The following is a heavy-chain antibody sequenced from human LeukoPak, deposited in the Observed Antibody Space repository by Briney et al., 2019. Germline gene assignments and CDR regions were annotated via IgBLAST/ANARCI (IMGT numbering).Heavy chain of an antibody. CDR2: IYYSGST. CDR1: GDSISSYY. D-gene: IGHD5-18*01. CDR3: ASIDSYDTTHYYYYYMDV. V-gene: IGHV4-59*12. Sequence: SETLSLTCTVSGDSISSYYCSWIRQPPGKGLEWIGYIYYSGSTNYNPSLKSRVTISLDTSKNQFSLKLSSVTAADTAVYYCASIDSYDTTHYYYYYMDVWGKGTTVTVSS. J-gene: IGHJ6*03.